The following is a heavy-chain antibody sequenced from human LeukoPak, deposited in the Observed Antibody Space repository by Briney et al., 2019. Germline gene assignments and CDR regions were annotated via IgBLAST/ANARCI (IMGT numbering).Heavy chain of an antibody. D-gene: IGHD3-16*01. J-gene: IGHJ3*02. CDR3: ASPYGGHDAFDI. CDR1: GFTVSSNY. Sequence: GGSLRLSCAASGFTVSSNYMSWVRQAPGKGLEWVSVIYSGGSTYYADSVTGRFTISRDNSKNTLYLQMNSLRAEDTAVYYCASPYGGHDAFDIWGQGTMVTVSS. V-gene: IGHV3-53*01. CDR2: IYSGGST.